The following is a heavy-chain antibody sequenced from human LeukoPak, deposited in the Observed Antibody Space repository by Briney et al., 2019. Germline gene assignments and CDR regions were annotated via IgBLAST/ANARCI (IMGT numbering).Heavy chain of an antibody. V-gene: IGHV3-21*01. CDR2: ISSSSSYI. CDR3: ARAYCSGGSCYWFDP. CDR1: GFTFSSYS. J-gene: IGHJ5*02. D-gene: IGHD2-15*01. Sequence: PGGSLRLSCAASGFTFSSYSMNWVRQAPGKGLEWVSSISSSSSYIYYADSVKGRFTISRDNAKNSLYLQMNSLRAEDTAVYYCARAYCSGGSCYWFDPWGQGTLVTVSS.